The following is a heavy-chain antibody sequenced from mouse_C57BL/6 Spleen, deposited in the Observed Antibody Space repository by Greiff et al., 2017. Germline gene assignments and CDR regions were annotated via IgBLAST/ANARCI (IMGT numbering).Heavy chain of an antibody. CDR2: IYPGDGDT. CDR1: GYAFSSYW. Sequence: QVQLQQSGAELVKPGASVKISCKASGYAFSSYWMNWVKQRPGKGLEWIGQIYPGDGDTNYYGKFKGKATLTADKSSSTAYMQLSSLTSEDSAVYFCARAGDWNYAMDYWGQGTSVTVSA. CDR3: ARAGDWNYAMDY. V-gene: IGHV1-80*01. J-gene: IGHJ4*01.